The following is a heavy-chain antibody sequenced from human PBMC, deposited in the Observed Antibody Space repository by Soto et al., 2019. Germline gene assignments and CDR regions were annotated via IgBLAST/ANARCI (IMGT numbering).Heavy chain of an antibody. J-gene: IGHJ4*02. Sequence: QVQLQESGPGLVEPAGTLSLTCAVSGGSVSSTNWWCWVRQPPGKGLEWIGEIYHSGSTYYNPSLKSRVTISVDKSKNQFSLRLSSVTAADTAVYFCARDRAVSARGCFDYWGQGTRVTVSS. V-gene: IGHV4-4*01. CDR1: GGSVSSTNW. D-gene: IGHD6-19*01. CDR3: ARDRAVSARGCFDY. CDR2: IYHSGST.